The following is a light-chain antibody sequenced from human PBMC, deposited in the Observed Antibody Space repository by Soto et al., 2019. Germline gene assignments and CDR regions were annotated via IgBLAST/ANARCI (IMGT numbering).Light chain of an antibody. CDR1: SSDVGGYNY. J-gene: IGLJ2*01. Sequence: QSALTQPASASGSPGQSVTISCTGTSSDVGGYNYVSWYQQHPGKAPKLIISEVSKRPSGVPDRFSGSKSGNTASLSVSGLQAEDEADYYCSSFAGNNNLVFGGGTQRTVL. V-gene: IGLV2-8*01. CDR2: EVS. CDR3: SSFAGNNNLV.